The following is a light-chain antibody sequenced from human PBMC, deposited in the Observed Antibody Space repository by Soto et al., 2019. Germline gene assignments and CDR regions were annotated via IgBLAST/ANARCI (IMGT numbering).Light chain of an antibody. Sequence: EIVLTQSPATLSLSPGERATLSCRASQSVSSYLAWYQQKPGQAPRLLIYDASNSATGIPARFSGRGSGTGFTLTISSLEPEDFAVYYCQQRGNWPWTFGQGTKVEIK. CDR1: QSVSSY. V-gene: IGKV3-11*01. J-gene: IGKJ1*01. CDR3: QQRGNWPWT. CDR2: DAS.